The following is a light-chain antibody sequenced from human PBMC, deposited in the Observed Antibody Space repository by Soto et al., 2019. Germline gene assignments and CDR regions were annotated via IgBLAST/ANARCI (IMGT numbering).Light chain of an antibody. CDR2: AAS. J-gene: IGKJ5*01. Sequence: DIQMTQSPSSVSASVGDRVTITCRASQSINSYLNWYQQKPGKAPKLLIYAASTLQSGVPSRFSGSGSGTDFTLTISSLQPEDFATYYCQQSYSTPPAFGQGTRLEI. V-gene: IGKV1-39*01. CDR1: QSINSY. CDR3: QQSYSTPPA.